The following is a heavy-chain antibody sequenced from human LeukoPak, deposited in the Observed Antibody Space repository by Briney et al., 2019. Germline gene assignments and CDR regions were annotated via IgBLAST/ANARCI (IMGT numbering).Heavy chain of an antibody. CDR1: GFTFSDYY. CDR3: ARVGSSGWYVDY. V-gene: IGHV3-11*05. D-gene: IGHD6-19*01. Sequence: GGSLRLSCAASGFTFSDYYMSWIRQAPGKGLEWVSYISSSSSYTNYADSVKGRFTISRDNSKNTLYLQMNSLRAEDTAAYYCARVGSSGWYVDYWGQGTLVTVSS. J-gene: IGHJ4*02. CDR2: ISSSSSYT.